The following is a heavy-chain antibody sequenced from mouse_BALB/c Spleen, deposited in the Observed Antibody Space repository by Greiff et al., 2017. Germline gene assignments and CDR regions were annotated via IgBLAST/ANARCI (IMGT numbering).Heavy chain of an antibody. CDR2: IYPSDSYT. V-gene: IGHV1-69*02. CDR1: GYTFTSYW. J-gene: IGHJ2*01. CDR3: TREGGLYYGYDGDFDY. Sequence: QVQLKQPGAELVRPGASVKLSCKASGYTFTSYWINWVKQRPGQGLEWIGNIYPSDSYTNYNQKFKDKATLTVDKSSSTAYMQLSSPTSEDSAVYYCTREGGLYYGYDGDFDYWGQGTTLTVSS. D-gene: IGHD2-2*01.